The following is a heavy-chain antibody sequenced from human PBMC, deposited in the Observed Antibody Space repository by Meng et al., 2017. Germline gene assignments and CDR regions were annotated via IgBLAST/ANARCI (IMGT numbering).Heavy chain of an antibody. D-gene: IGHD4-17*01. CDR2: INHSGST. CDR3: ARSHSVTIVAFDY. CDR1: GGSFSGYY. V-gene: IGHV4-34*01. Sequence: VELQRGCGGMLRPSETLSLPWAVDGGSFSGYYWSWIRQPPGKGLEWIGEINHSGSTNYNPSLKSRVTMSLDTSKNQFSLRLSSVTAADTAVYYCARSHSVTIVAFDYWGQGTLVTVSS. J-gene: IGHJ4*02.